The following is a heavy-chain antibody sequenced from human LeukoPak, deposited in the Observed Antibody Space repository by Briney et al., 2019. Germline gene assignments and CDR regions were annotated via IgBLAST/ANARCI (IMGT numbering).Heavy chain of an antibody. V-gene: IGHV4-4*07. CDR3: ARVESSGWYNY. J-gene: IGHJ4*02. CDR1: GGSISSYY. D-gene: IGHD6-19*01. Sequence: PSETLSLTCTVSGGSISSYYWSWIRQPAGKGLEWIGRIYTSGSTNYNPSLKSRVTMSIDTSKNQFSLRLSSVTAADTAVYYCARVESSGWYNYWGQGTLVTVSS. CDR2: IYTSGST.